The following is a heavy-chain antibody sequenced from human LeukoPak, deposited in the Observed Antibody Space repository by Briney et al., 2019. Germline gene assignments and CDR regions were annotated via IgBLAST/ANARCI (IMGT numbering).Heavy chain of an antibody. V-gene: IGHV5-51*01. CDR3: ARREASANFDY. D-gene: IGHD2-15*01. CDR2: IYFGDSDT. CDR1: ICTFTNHW. Sequence: PGESLKISCKASICTFTNHWIGWVRQMPGKGLEGMGIIYFGDSDTRYSPSFQGQVSISADTSNNTVYLQWTSLKASDTAIYYCARREASANFDYWGQGTLVTVSS. J-gene: IGHJ4*02.